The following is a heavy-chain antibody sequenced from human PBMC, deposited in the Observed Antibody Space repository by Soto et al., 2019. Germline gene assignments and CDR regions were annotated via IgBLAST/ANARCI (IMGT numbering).Heavy chain of an antibody. V-gene: IGHV1-69*13. J-gene: IGHJ6*02. CDR1: GGTFSSYA. Sequence: ASVKVSCKASGGTFSSYAISWVRQAPGQGLEWMGGIIPIFGTANYAQKFQGRVTITADESKSTAYMELSSLRSEDTAVYYCARGISISSWSPPIYYYCGLHLWGQATTVTVS. CDR2: IIPIFGTA. CDR3: ARGISISSWSPPIYYYCGLHL. D-gene: IGHD6-13*01.